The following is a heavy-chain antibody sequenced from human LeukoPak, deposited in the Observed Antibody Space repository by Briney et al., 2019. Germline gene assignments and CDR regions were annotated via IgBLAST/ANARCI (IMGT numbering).Heavy chain of an antibody. V-gene: IGHV4-39*07. CDR2: IFYSGST. Sequence: SETLSLTCTVSSGSISTSNYYWGWVRQPPGKALEWIGNIFYSGSTYYSPSLKSRVTISLDTSRNQFSLKLNSVTAADTAVYYCAAIYYYDSAPFDPWGQGTLVTVSS. CDR3: AAIYYYDSAPFDP. D-gene: IGHD3-22*01. CDR1: SGSISTSNYY. J-gene: IGHJ5*02.